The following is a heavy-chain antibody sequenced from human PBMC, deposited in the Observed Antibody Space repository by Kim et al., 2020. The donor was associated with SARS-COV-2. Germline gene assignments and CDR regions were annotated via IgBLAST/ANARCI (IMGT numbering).Heavy chain of an antibody. J-gene: IGHJ5*02. V-gene: IGHV4-31*03. CDR1: GASINRGAYS. CDR2: IHFSGST. CDR3: ARKKSGQLVPWFDP. D-gene: IGHD6-13*01. Sequence: SETLSLTCTVSGASINRGAYSWTWIRQHPGQGLEWIGYIHFSGSTYYNPSLRSRGSISVDTSKNQFSLMLTSVTAADTAVYFCARKKSGQLVPWFDPWGQGTLVTVSS.